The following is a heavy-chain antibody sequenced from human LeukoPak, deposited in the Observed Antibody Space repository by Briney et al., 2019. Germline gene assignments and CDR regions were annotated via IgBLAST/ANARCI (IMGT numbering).Heavy chain of an antibody. V-gene: IGHV3-23*01. Sequence: GGSLRLSCAASGFTLSSYAMSWVRQAPGKGLEWVSAISGSGGSTYYADSVKGRSTISRDNSYNTAYLQMNSLKTEDTAVYYCSRSGLDPYTSSLGYYGMDVWGQGTTVTVSS. D-gene: IGHD6-13*01. CDR2: ISGSGGST. J-gene: IGHJ6*02. CDR1: GFTLSSYA. CDR3: SRSGLDPYTSSLGYYGMDV.